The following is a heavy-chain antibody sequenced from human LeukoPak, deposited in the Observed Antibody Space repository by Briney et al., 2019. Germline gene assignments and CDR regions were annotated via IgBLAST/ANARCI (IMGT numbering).Heavy chain of an antibody. V-gene: IGHV1-69*05. D-gene: IGHD3-22*01. CDR2: IIPLFGTA. Sequence: SVKVSXKASGGTFSSYAISWVRQAPGQGLEWLRRIIPLFGTANYAQKFQGRVTITTAESTSTAYMELSSLRSEDTAVYYCARDGGYYYDSYFDYWGQGTLVTVSS. CDR1: GGTFSSYA. CDR3: ARDGGYYYDSYFDY. J-gene: IGHJ4*02.